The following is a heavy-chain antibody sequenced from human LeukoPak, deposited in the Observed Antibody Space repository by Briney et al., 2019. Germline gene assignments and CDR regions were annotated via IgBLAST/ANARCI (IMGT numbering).Heavy chain of an antibody. CDR2: ISYDGSST. V-gene: IGHV3-30*03. Sequence: PGGSLRLSCAASGFTFSNYGMHWVRQAPGKGLEWVAVISYDGSSTDYADSVKGRFTISRDNSKNTLYLQMNSLRAEDTAVYYCARALPEMATAAADFDYWGQGTLATVSS. D-gene: IGHD5-24*01. CDR3: ARALPEMATAAADFDY. CDR1: GFTFSNYG. J-gene: IGHJ4*02.